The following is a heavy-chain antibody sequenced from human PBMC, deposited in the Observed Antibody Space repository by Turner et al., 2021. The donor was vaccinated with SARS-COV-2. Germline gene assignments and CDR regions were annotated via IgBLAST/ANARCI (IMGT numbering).Heavy chain of an antibody. V-gene: IGHV3-30-3*01. Sequence: VQLVESGGGVVQPGRSLRLSCAASGFTFNTYAMHWFRQAPGKGLEWVAVITYDGSTKFYADSVKGRFTISRDNSKSSLYVQMNSLRVEDTAVYYCARSRDGYIHSWGQGTLVIVSS. D-gene: IGHD2-2*01. CDR1: GFTFNTYA. J-gene: IGHJ4*02. CDR2: ITYDGSTK. CDR3: ARSRDGYIHS.